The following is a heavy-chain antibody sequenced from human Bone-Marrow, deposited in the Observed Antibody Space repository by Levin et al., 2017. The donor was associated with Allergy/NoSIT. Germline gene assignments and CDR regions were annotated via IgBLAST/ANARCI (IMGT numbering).Heavy chain of an antibody. V-gene: IGHV4-39*01. CDR1: GDSISNTRYF. J-gene: IGHJ4*02. CDR2: VHYSGNT. D-gene: IGHD1-1*01. Sequence: PSETLSLTCTVSGDSISNTRYFWGWVRQPPGKGLEWIGTVHYSGNTYYNPSLKSRLTISIDTSKSQFSLRLSSVTAADTAVYYCASEITSTAHYWGQGTLVTVSS. CDR3: ASEITSTAHY.